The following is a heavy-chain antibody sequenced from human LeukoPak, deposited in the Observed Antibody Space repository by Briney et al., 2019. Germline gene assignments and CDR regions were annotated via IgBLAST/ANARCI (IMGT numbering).Heavy chain of an antibody. CDR2: ISGSGGST. J-gene: IGHJ6*04. D-gene: IGHD2-2*01. CDR3: AKGESLGYCSSTSCYGLYYGMDV. V-gene: IGHV3-23*01. Sequence: GGSLRLSCAASGFTFSSYAMSWVRQAPGKGLEWVSAISGSGGSTYYADSVKGRFTISRDNSKNTLYLQMNSLRAEDTAVYYFAKGESLGYCSSTSCYGLYYGMDVWGKGTTVTVSS. CDR1: GFTFSSYA.